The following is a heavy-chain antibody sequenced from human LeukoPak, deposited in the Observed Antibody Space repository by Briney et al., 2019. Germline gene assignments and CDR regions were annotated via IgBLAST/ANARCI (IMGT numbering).Heavy chain of an antibody. CDR2: IIPIFGTA. CDR3: AREGLGFHQLLFGYFDY. J-gene: IGHJ4*02. D-gene: IGHD2-2*01. V-gene: IGHV1-69*01. Sequence: ASVKVSCKASGGTFISYAISWVRQAPGQGLEWMGGIIPIFGTANYAQKFQGRVTITADESTSTAYMELSSLRSEDTAVYYCAREGLGFHQLLFGYFDYWGQGTLVTVSS. CDR1: GGTFISYA.